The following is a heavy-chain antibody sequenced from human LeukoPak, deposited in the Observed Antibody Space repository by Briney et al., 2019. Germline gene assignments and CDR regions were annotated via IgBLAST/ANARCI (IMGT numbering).Heavy chain of an antibody. CDR1: GGTFDDYA. V-gene: IGHV3-43*02. CDR3: AKDLLEHQLYNWFGP. CDR2: ISGDGGST. J-gene: IGHJ5*02. Sequence: GGSLRLSCAASGGTFDDYAMHWVRQPPGKGLEWVSLISGDGGSTYYADSVKGRLTISRDNSKNSLYLQMNSLRTEHTALYYCAKDLLEHQLYNWFGPWGQGTLVTVSS. D-gene: IGHD1/OR15-1a*01.